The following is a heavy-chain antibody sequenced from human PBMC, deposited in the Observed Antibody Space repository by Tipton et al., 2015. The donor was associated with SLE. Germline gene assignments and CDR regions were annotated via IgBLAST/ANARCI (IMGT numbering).Heavy chain of an antibody. CDR2: IKQDGSEI. CDR3: AREASTEAFDY. Sequence: SLRLSCAASGFAFSSYWMTWVRQAPGKGLEWVANIKQDGSEIFYVDSVKGRFTISRDNAKSSLYLQMNSLRVEDTALYYCAREASTEAFDYWGQGALVTVSS. V-gene: IGHV3-7*03. CDR1: GFAFSSYW. J-gene: IGHJ4*02.